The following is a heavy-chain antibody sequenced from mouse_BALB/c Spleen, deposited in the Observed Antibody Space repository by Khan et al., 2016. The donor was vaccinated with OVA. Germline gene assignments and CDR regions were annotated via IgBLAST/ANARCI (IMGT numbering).Heavy chain of an antibody. CDR2: INPSNGDT. CDR1: GYTFTSYY. CDR3: ARSGYSNPVAD. Sequence: QVQLKQSGAELVKPGASVKISCKASGYTFTSYYMYWVKQRPGQGLEWIGGINPSNGDTHFNEKFKNKATLTVDKSSSTAYMQLSSLTSEDSAVYYCARSGYSNPVADWGQGSLVTVSA. J-gene: IGHJ3*01. V-gene: IGHV1S81*02. D-gene: IGHD2-5*01.